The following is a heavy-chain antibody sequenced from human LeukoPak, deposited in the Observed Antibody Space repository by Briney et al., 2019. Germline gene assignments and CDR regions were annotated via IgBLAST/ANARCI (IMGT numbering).Heavy chain of an antibody. CDR1: GFTLSSYA. Sequence: GGSLRLSCAASGFTLSSYAMSWVRQAPGKGLEWVSGISGSGGSTYYADSVKGRFTISRDNSKNTLYLQMNSLRAEDTAVYYCAKVSGSGYYYEIDYWGQGTLVTVSS. V-gene: IGHV3-23*01. CDR2: ISGSGGST. CDR3: AKVSGSGYYYEIDY. D-gene: IGHD3-22*01. J-gene: IGHJ4*02.